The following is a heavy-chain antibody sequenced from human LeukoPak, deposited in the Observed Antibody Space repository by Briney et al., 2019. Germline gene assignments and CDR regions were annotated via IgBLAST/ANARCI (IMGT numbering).Heavy chain of an antibody. J-gene: IGHJ4*02. V-gene: IGHV5-51*01. Sequence: GESLKISCKGSGYSFSNYWIGWVRQMPGKGLEWMGIIYPGEYDIRYSPSFQGQVTISADKSISTAYLQWSSLKASDTAMYYCARQETGSVGSYWGQGTLVTVSS. CDR3: ARQETGSVGSY. D-gene: IGHD3-10*01. CDR1: GYSFSNYW. CDR2: IYPGEYDI.